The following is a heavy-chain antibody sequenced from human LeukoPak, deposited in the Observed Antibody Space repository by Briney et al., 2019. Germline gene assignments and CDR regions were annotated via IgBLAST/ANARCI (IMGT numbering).Heavy chain of an antibody. V-gene: IGHV3-7*01. CDR1: GFTFSSYW. CDR3: TSWFGDFNK. J-gene: IGHJ4*02. Sequence: PGGSLRLSCAASGFTFSSYWMSWVRQAPGKGLEWVANIKQDGSEKYYVDSVKGRFTISRDNAKDSLYLQMNSLRADDTAVYYCTSWFGDFNKWGQGTLVTVSS. D-gene: IGHD3-10*01. CDR2: IKQDGSEK.